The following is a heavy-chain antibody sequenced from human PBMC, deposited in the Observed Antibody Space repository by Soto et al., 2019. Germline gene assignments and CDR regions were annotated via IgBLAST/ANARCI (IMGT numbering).Heavy chain of an antibody. Sequence: KASETLSLTCAVYGGSFSGYYWSWIRQPPGKGLEWIGEINHSGSTNYNPSLKSRVTISVDTSKNQFSLKLSSVTAADTAVYYCARLDHYYYGMDVWGQGTTVTVSS. CDR1: GGSFSGYY. J-gene: IGHJ6*02. CDR2: INHSGST. CDR3: ARLDHYYYGMDV. V-gene: IGHV4-34*01. D-gene: IGHD1-1*01.